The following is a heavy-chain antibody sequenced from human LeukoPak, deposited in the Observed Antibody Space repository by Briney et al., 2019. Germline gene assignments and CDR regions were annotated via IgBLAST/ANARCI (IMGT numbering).Heavy chain of an antibody. V-gene: IGHV4-38-2*01. D-gene: IGHD1-20*01. CDR1: GYSISRGYY. J-gene: IGHJ4*02. Sequence: PSETLSLTCGVSGYSISRGYYWAWIRQPPGKGLEWIGTIYHTGSTYYNPSLESRVTISVDTSKNEFFLNLNSVTAADTAVYYCARAGWIITSGIDYWGQGALVTVSS. CDR2: IYHTGST. CDR3: ARAGWIITSGIDY.